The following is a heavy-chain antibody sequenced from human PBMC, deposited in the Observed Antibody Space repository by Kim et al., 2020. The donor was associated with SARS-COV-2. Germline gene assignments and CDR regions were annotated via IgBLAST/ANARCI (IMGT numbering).Heavy chain of an antibody. Sequence: DSVKDRLPIARDNAKNTLYLQRDSLTVEDTAVYYCARDRGFQFGEFGSLDIWGRGTMVTVSS. D-gene: IGHD3-10*01. V-gene: IGHV3-74*01. CDR3: ARDRGFQFGEFGSLDI. J-gene: IGHJ3*02.